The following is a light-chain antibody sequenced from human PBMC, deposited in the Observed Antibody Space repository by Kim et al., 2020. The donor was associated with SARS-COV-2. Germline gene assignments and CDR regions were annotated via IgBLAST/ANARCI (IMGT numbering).Light chain of an antibody. V-gene: IGKV3-15*01. J-gene: IGKJ1*01. CDR1: ETVNSN. CDR2: GAS. Sequence: SQGERATLSCRASETVNSNLAWYQQKPGQAPRLLIYGASTRATGIPARFSGSGSGTEFTLTISSLQSEDFALYYCQQYNNWPPWTFGQGTKVDIK. CDR3: QQYNNWPPWT.